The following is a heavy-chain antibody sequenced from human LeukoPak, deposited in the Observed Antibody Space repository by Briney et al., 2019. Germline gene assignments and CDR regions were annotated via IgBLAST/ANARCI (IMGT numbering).Heavy chain of an antibody. CDR1: GFTFSSYS. CDR2: ISSSSSYI. V-gene: IGHV3-21*04. CDR3: AKGSYGSGSLLGYFNY. D-gene: IGHD3-10*01. Sequence: GGSLRLSCAASGFTFSSYSMNWVRQAPGKGLEWVSSISSSSSYIYYADSVKGRFTISRDNAKNTLDLQMNSLRAEDTAVYYCAKGSYGSGSLLGYFNYWGQGTLVTVSS. J-gene: IGHJ4*02.